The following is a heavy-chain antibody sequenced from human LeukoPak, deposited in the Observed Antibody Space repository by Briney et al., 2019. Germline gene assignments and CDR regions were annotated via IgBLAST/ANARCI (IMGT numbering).Heavy chain of an antibody. D-gene: IGHD7-27*01. CDR3: ARDRSGDLGYYFDY. J-gene: IGHJ4*02. CDR2: IYYSGST. CDR1: GVSISSGDYY. V-gene: IGHV4-30-4*01. Sequence: SETLSLTCTVSGVSISSGDYYWSWIRRPPGKGLEWIGYIYYSGSTYYNPSLKSRVTISVDTSKNQFSLKLSSVTAADTAVYYCARDRSGDLGYYFDYWGQGTLVTVSS.